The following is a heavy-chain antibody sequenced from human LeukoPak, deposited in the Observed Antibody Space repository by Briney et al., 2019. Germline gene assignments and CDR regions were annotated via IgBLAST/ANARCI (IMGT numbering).Heavy chain of an antibody. V-gene: IGHV3-23*01. Sequence: GGSLRLSCEASGFTFSSYAMSWVRQAPGAGLEWVSAISGSGGSIYYADSVKGRFTISKDSSKNTVYLQMNNLRDEDTALYYRAKDPVYSTSQRYFDYWGQGTLVTVSS. J-gene: IGHJ4*02. CDR3: AKDPVYSTSQRYFDY. CDR2: ISGSGGSI. D-gene: IGHD6-13*01. CDR1: GFTFSSYA.